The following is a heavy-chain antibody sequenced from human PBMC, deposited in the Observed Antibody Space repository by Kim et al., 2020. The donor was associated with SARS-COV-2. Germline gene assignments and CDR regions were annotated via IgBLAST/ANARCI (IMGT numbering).Heavy chain of an antibody. V-gene: IGHV1-18*01. J-gene: IGHJ5*02. CDR3: ARDQIKTTNWFDP. Sequence: YAQKLQGRVTMTTDTSTSTAYMGLRSLRSDDTAVYYCARDQIKTTNWFDPWGQGTLVTVSS. D-gene: IGHD1-1*01.